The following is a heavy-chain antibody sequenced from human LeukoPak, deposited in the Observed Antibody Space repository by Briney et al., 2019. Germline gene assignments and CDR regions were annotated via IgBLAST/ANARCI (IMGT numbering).Heavy chain of an antibody. V-gene: IGHV3-23*01. J-gene: IGHJ4*02. Sequence: PGGSLRLPCAASGFTFSSYAISWVRQAPGKGLEWVSAVSGRGDSTYYADSVKGRFTISRDNSKNTLYLQMNSLRAEDTAVYYRAKGGVAGTGYFDYWGQGTLVTVSS. CDR1: GFTFSSYA. CDR3: AKGGVAGTGYFDY. D-gene: IGHD6-19*01. CDR2: VSGRGDST.